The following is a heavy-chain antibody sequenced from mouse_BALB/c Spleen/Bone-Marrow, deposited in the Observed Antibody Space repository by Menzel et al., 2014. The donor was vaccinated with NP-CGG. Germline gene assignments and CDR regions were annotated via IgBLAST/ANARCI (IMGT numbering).Heavy chain of an antibody. Sequence: VQLQESGAELVKPGASARLSCKASGYTFTGYWMHWVKQRPGQGLEWIGEINPRNGRTNYNEKFKSMATLTVDKSSSTAYMQLSSLTSEDSAVFYCARLIYGSSYIVDFWGQGTSVTVSA. D-gene: IGHD1-1*01. CDR3: ARLIYGSSYIVDF. CDR1: GYTFTGYW. J-gene: IGHJ4*01. CDR2: INPRNGRT. V-gene: IGHV1S81*02.